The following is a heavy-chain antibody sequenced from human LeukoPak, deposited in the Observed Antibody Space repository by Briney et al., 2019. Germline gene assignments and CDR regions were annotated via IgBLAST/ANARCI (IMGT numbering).Heavy chain of an antibody. CDR3: ARGLSDFWSGYYPYYFDY. CDR2: IYYSGST. Sequence: SETLSLTCTVSGGSISSYYWSWIRQPPGKGLEWIGYIYYSGSTNYNPSLKSRVTISVDTSKNQFSLKLSSVTAADTAVYYCARGLSDFWSGYYPYYFDYWGQGTLVTVPS. V-gene: IGHV4-59*01. J-gene: IGHJ4*02. D-gene: IGHD3-3*01. CDR1: GGSISSYY.